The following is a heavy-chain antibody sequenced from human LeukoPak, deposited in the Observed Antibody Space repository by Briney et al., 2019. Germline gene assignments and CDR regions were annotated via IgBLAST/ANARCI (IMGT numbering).Heavy chain of an antibody. CDR3: ARSKDYYDSSGFYYYYGMDV. CDR2: ISYDGGNK. J-gene: IGHJ6*02. D-gene: IGHD3-22*01. CDR1: GFTFRSYA. Sequence: GRSLRLSCAASGFTFRSYAIHWVRQAPGKGLEWVAVISYDGGNKYYADSVKGRFTISRDNSKNTLSVQMNSLRAEDTAVYYCARSKDYYDSSGFYYYYGMDVWGQGTTVTVSS. V-gene: IGHV3-30-3*01.